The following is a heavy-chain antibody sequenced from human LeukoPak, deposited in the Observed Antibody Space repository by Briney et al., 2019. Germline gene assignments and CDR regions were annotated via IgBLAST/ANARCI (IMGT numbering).Heavy chain of an antibody. J-gene: IGHJ6*03. CDR1: GFTFSSYW. V-gene: IGHV3-7*01. D-gene: IGHD3-22*01. CDR2: IKQDGSEK. Sequence: GGSLRLSCAASGFTFSSYWMSWVRQAPGKVLEWVANIKQDGSEKYYVDSVKGRFTISRDNAKNSLYLQMNSLRAEDTAAYYCARCGSGYAQYYYYYMDVWGKGTTVTVSS. CDR3: ARCGSGYAQYYYYYMDV.